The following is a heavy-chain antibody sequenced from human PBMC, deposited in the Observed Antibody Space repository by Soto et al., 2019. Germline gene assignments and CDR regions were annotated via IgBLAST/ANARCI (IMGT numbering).Heavy chain of an antibody. D-gene: IGHD5-12*01. CDR2: INHSGST. V-gene: IGHV4-34*01. CDR3: AREKGYISGPKNFDY. CDR1: GGSFSDYS. J-gene: IGHJ4*02. Sequence: PSETLSLTCAVYGGSFSDYSWSWIRQPPGQGLEWIGEINHSGSTNLHPSLKSRVTISVDTSKNQFSLKLSSVTAADTAVYYCAREKGYISGPKNFDYWGQGTLVTVSS.